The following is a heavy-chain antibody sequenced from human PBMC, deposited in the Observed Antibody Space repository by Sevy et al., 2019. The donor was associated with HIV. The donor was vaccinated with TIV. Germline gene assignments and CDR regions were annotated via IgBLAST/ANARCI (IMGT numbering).Heavy chain of an antibody. J-gene: IGHJ6*02. D-gene: IGHD4-17*01. CDR3: ARDHVKDGDLGDYYYFAMDV. Sequence: GESLKISCAASGFILSDYYMSWIRQAPGKWLEWLSYISDSDDSIYYADSVKGRFTISWDKTKNSLYLQMNSLRAEDTAVYYCARDHVKDGDLGDYYYFAMDVWGQGTTVTVSS. CDR1: GFILSDYY. V-gene: IGHV3-11*01. CDR2: ISDSDDSI.